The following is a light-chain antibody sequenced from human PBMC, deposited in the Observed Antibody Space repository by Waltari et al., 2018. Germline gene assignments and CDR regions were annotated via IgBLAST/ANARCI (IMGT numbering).Light chain of an antibody. CDR1: SGYVGRSNL. CDR2: DVT. Sequence: QSALTQPASVSGSPGQSITISRTGGSGYVGRSNLVSWYQQSPGNAPQLLIYDVTQRPSGVPPRVSGSKAGNTASLTMSGLQAEDEAHYFCSSYANFGDTWMFGGGTKLTVL. J-gene: IGLJ3*02. CDR3: SSYANFGDTWM. V-gene: IGLV2-23*02.